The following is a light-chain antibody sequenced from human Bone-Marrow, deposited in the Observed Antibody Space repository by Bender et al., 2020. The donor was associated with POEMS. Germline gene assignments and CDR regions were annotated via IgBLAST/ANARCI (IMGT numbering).Light chain of an antibody. J-gene: IGLJ3*02. Sequence: QSALTQPASVSGSPGQSITISCTGTSSDIGTYNYVSWYQHHPGKAPKLMIFDVRMRPSGISTRFSGSKSGSTASLTISGLQAEDEANYYCCSYAGSSTTVFGGGTKLTVL. CDR3: CSYAGSSTTV. CDR2: DVR. CDR1: SSDIGTYNY. V-gene: IGLV2-23*02.